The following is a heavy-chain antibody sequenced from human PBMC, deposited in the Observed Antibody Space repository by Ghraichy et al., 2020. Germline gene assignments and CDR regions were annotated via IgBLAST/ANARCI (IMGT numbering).Heavy chain of an antibody. J-gene: IGHJ3*01. CDR2: IYFNRRT. V-gene: IGHV4-59*01. CDR1: GDSISSND. CDR3: VRVRRRGFVVSTPLGTDALDL. Sequence: SETLSLTCTVSGDSISSNDWSWIRQPPGKGLEWIGYIYFNRRTNVNPSLNSRVTISGATSKNQFSLRLTSVTAADTAVYYCVRVRRRGFVVSTPLGTDALDLWGQGTRVTVSS. D-gene: IGHD2-21*01.